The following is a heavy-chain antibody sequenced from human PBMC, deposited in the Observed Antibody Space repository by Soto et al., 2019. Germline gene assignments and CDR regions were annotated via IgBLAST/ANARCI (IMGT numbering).Heavy chain of an antibody. CDR1: GYTFTGYY. D-gene: IGHD6-13*01. CDR2: INPNSGGT. V-gene: IGHV1-2*04. J-gene: IGHJ3*02. Sequence: ASVKVSCKASGYTFTGYYMHWVRQAPGQGLEWMRWINPNSGGTNYAQKFQGWVTMTRDTSISTAYMELSRLRSDDTAVYYCARGDSSSRTSAGGGGDAFDIWGQGTMVTVSS. CDR3: ARGDSSSRTSAGGGGDAFDI.